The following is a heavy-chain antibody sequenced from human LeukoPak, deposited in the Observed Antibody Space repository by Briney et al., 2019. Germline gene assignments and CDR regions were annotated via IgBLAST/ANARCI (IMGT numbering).Heavy chain of an antibody. V-gene: IGHV4-39*01. CDR3: ARFRWDVRGGGRLYFQH. D-gene: IGHD3-16*01. Sequence: PSETLSLTCTVSGGPISSSSYYWGWIRQPPGKGLEWIGSIYYSGSTYYNPSLKSRVTISVDTSKNQFSLKLSSVTAADTAVYYCARFRWDVRGGGRLYFQHWGQGTLVTVSS. J-gene: IGHJ1*01. CDR1: GGPISSSSYY. CDR2: IYYSGST.